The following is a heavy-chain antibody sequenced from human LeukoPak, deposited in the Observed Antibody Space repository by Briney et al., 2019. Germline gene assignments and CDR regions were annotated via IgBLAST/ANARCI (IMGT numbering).Heavy chain of an antibody. CDR3: ARSYYDFWSGYYFDY. CDR2: IHSSGST. CDR1: GGSISSYY. Sequence: SSETLSLTCTVSGGSISSYYWNRIRQPAGKGLEWIGRIHSSGSTNYNPSLKSRVTISVDTSKNQFSLKLSSVTAADTAVYYCARSYYDFWSGYYFDYWGQGTLVTVSS. J-gene: IGHJ4*02. V-gene: IGHV4-4*07. D-gene: IGHD3-3*01.